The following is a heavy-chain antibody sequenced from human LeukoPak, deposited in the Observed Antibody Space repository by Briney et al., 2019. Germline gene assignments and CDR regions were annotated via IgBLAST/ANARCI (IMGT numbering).Heavy chain of an antibody. J-gene: IGHJ6*03. CDR3: ARVTYYYDSSGYWGWANYYYYMDV. CDR1: GYTFTSYG. V-gene: IGHV1-18*01. Sequence: GASVKVSCKASGYTFTSYGISWVRQAPGQGLEWMGWISAYNGNTNYAQKLQGRVTMTRNTSISTAYMELSSLGSEDTAVYYCARVTYYYDSSGYWGWANYYYYMDVWGKGTTVTISS. D-gene: IGHD3-22*01. CDR2: ISAYNGNT.